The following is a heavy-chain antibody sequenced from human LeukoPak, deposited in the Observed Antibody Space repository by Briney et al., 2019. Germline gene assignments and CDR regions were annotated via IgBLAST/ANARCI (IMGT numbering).Heavy chain of an antibody. CDR3: ARGASRNWFDP. CDR1: GGSFSGYY. Sequence: SETLSLTCAVYGGSFSGYYWSWIRQPPGKGLEWIGRIYISGSTNYNPSLKSRVTMSVDTSKNQFSLKLSSVTAADTAVYYCARGASRNWFDPWGQGTLVTVSS. J-gene: IGHJ5*02. CDR2: IYISGST. V-gene: IGHV4-59*10.